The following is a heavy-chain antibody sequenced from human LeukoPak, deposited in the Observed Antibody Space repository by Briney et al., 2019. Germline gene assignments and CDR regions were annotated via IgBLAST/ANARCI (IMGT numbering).Heavy chain of an antibody. CDR1: GGTRSNYA. CDR3: AISYDILTGWPNAAFDM. CDR2: IIPVFGTA. V-gene: IGHV1-69*13. Sequence: SVKVSCKASGGTRSNYAITWVRQAPGQGLEWMGGIIPVFGTANYAQKFQGRVTITAAESTNTAYMELSSLRSEDTAVYYCAISYDILTGWPNAAFDMWGQGTMVTVSS. J-gene: IGHJ3*02. D-gene: IGHD3-9*01.